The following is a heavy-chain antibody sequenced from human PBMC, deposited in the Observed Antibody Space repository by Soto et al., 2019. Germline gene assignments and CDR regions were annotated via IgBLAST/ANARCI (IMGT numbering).Heavy chain of an antibody. CDR1: GFTFSSYA. J-gene: IGHJ1*01. CDR2: ISYDGSNK. Sequence: QVQLMESGGGVVQPGRSLRLSCAASGFTFSSYAMHWVRQAPGKGLEWVAVISYDGSNKYYADSVKGRFTISRDNSKNTLYLQMNSLRAEDTAVYYCAREAGIAAAGEVYFQHWGQGTLVTVSS. D-gene: IGHD6-13*01. V-gene: IGHV3-30-3*01. CDR3: AREAGIAAAGEVYFQH.